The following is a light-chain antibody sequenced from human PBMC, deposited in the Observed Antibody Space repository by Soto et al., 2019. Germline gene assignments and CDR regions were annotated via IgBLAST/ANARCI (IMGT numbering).Light chain of an antibody. CDR3: SSYAGSNIVL. V-gene: IGLV2-8*01. CDR1: SSDVGGYNF. J-gene: IGLJ2*01. CDR2: EVS. Sequence: QSALTQPPSASGSPGQSVTISCTGTSSDVGGYNFVSWYQQHPGKAPKLMIYEVSERPSGVPDHFSGSKSGNTASLTVSGIQAEDEADYYCSSYAGSNIVLFGGGTKLTVL.